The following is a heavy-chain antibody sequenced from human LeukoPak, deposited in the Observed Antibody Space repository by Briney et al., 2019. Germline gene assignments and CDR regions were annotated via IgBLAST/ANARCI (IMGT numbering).Heavy chain of an antibody. CDR2: IKEDGTET. Sequence: GGSLRLSCAASGFMFSSNWMSWVRLAPGKGLEWVANIKEDGTETYYVDSVKGRFTISRDNAKNSLYLQMNSLRVEDTAVYYCAREGLTIFGVFIPWGQGTLVTVSS. CDR3: AREGLTIFGVFIP. J-gene: IGHJ5*02. CDR1: GFMFSSNW. V-gene: IGHV3-7*03. D-gene: IGHD3-3*01.